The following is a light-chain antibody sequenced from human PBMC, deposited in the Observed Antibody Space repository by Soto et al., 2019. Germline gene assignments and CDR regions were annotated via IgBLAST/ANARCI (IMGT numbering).Light chain of an antibody. CDR3: QQYNSYSRT. Sequence: DIQMTQSPSTLSASVGDRVTITCRASQSTSSYLAWYQQKPGKAPKLLIYDASSLESGVPSRFSGSGSGTEFTLTIRSLKPDDFATYYCQQYNSYSRTFGQGNKGDIK. CDR2: DAS. J-gene: IGKJ1*01. CDR1: QSTSSY. V-gene: IGKV1-5*01.